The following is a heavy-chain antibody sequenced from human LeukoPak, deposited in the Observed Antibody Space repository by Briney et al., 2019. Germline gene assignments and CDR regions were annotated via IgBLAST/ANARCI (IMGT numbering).Heavy chain of an antibody. CDR2: ISSSGSTI. V-gene: IGHV3-11*04. CDR3: XXXXXXDFWSGYYDY. D-gene: IGHD3-3*01. CDR1: GFTFSDYY. J-gene: IGHJ4*02. Sequence: GSLRLSCAASGFTFSDYYMSWTRQAPGKGLEWVSYISSSGSTIYYADSVKGRFTISRDNAKNSLYLQMNSLRAEDTAVYYCXXXXXXDFWSGYYDYWGQGTLVTVSS.